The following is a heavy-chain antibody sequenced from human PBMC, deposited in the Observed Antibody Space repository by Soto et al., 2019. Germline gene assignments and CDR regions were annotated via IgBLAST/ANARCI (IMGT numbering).Heavy chain of an antibody. Sequence: GGSLRLSCAASGVTFTSYAMTWVRQVPGEGLQWVSSISKSGDSTYYADSVKGRFTTSRDNSKNTLYLQMNSLRSEDTAVYYCARGRIAARRPPKYIDYYFDYWGQGTLVTVSS. D-gene: IGHD6-6*01. CDR2: ISKSGDST. V-gene: IGHV3-23*01. J-gene: IGHJ4*02. CDR1: GVTFTSYA. CDR3: ARGRIAARRPPKYIDYYFDY.